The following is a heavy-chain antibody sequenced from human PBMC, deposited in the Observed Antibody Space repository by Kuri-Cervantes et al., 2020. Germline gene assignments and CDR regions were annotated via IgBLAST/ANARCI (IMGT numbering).Heavy chain of an antibody. J-gene: IGHJ6*02. CDR2: ISTSGTTI. Sequence: GGSLRLSCAASGFIFSDYYMSWVRQVPGKGLEWVSYISTSGTTIYYADSVKGRFTISRDNGKNSLYLQMNSLRAEDTAVYYCARGHYYYGMDVWGQGTTVTVSS. CDR3: ARGHYYYGMDV. CDR1: GFIFSDYY. V-gene: IGHV3-11*04.